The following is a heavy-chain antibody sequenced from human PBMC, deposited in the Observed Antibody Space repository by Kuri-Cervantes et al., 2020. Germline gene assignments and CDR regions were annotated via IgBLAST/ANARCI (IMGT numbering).Heavy chain of an antibody. D-gene: IGHD1-26*01. V-gene: IGHV3-48*01. CDR3: AKDAVGATTWVDY. CDR2: ISSNSQTI. CDR1: GFTFSNYN. J-gene: IGHJ4*02. Sequence: GESLKISCAASGFTFSNYNMNWVHQAPGKGLEWVSYISSNSQTIFYADSVKGRFTISRDNVRDSLYLQMNSLRAEDTAVYYCAKDAVGATTWVDYWGQGTLVTVSS.